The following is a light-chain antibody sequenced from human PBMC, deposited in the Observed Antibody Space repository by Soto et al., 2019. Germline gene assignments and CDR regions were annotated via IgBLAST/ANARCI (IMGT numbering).Light chain of an antibody. CDR3: QTWGTGIVV. CDR2: LNSDGSH. J-gene: IGLJ2*01. CDR1: SGHSSYA. V-gene: IGLV4-69*01. Sequence: QPVLTQSPSASASLGASVKLTCTLSSGHSSYAIAWHQQQPEKGPRYLMKLNSDGSHSKGDGIPDRFSGSSSGAERHLTISSLQSEAEADYYCQTWGTGIVVFGGGTKLTVL.